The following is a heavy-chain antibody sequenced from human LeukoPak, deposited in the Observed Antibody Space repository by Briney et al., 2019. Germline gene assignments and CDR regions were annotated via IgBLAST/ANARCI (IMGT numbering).Heavy chain of an antibody. D-gene: IGHD3-3*01. CDR2: INHSGST. CDR3: ATGGSYYDFWSGYYVIRGFDY. Sequence: GSLRLSCAASGFTFSSYGMSWIRQPPGKGLEWIGEINHSGSTNYNPSLKSRVTISVDTSKNQFSLKLSSVTAADTAVYYCATGGSYYDFWSGYYVIRGFDYWGQGTLVTVSS. J-gene: IGHJ4*02. V-gene: IGHV4-34*08. CDR1: GFTFSSYG.